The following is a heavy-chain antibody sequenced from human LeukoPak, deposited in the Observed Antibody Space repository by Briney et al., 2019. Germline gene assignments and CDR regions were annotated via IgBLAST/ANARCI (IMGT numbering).Heavy chain of an antibody. J-gene: IGHJ3*02. CDR3: ARVQVEYDAFDI. Sequence: ASVKVSCKASGYTFTGYYMHWVRQAPGQGLEWMGWINPNSGGTNYAQKFQGRVTMTRDTSISTAYMELSRLRSDDTAVHYCARVQVEYDAFDIWGQGTMVTVSS. V-gene: IGHV1-2*02. CDR2: INPNSGGT. D-gene: IGHD2-8*02. CDR1: GYTFTGYY.